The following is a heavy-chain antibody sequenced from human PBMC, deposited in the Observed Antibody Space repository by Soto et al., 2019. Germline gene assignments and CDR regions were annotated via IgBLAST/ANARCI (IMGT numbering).Heavy chain of an antibody. Sequence: QVQLVQSGAEVKKPGASVKVSCKASGYTFTSYYMHWVRQAPGQGLEWMGIINPSGGSTSYAQKFQGRVTMTRDTSTSTVYMELSSLRSEDTAVYYCARDARHHIVVVVAANPDYWGQGTLVTVSS. D-gene: IGHD2-15*01. CDR3: ARDARHHIVVVVAANPDY. CDR2: INPSGGST. J-gene: IGHJ4*02. V-gene: IGHV1-46*01. CDR1: GYTFTSYY.